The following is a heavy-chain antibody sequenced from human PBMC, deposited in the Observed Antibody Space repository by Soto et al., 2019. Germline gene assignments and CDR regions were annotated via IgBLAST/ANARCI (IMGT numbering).Heavy chain of an antibody. J-gene: IGHJ4*02. V-gene: IGHV4-4*08. Sequence: QVQLQESGPGLVKPSETLSLTCSVSGGSVSSYHCSWIRQPPGKGLEWIGWIGYVNNVGSTHYNPSLASRVTMSEDPSKNQFSLRLSSVTPADTALYYCACTRKWLPFDNWGQGTLVTVSS. D-gene: IGHD3-22*01. CDR3: ACTRKWLPFDN. CDR1: GGSVSSYH. CDR2: VNNVGST.